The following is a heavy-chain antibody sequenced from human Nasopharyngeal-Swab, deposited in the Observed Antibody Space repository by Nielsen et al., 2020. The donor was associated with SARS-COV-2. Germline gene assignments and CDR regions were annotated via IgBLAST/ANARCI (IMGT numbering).Heavy chain of an antibody. J-gene: IGHJ6*03. CDR3: AKVGAITIFGVVNYYYYYMDV. Sequence: GGSLRLSCAASGFTFSSYGRHWVRQAPGKGLEWVAVISYDGSNKYYADSVKGRFTISRDNSKNTLYLQMSSLRAEDTAVYYCAKVGAITIFGVVNYYYYYMDVWGKGTTVTVSS. V-gene: IGHV3-30*18. D-gene: IGHD3-3*01. CDR2: ISYDGSNK. CDR1: GFTFSSYG.